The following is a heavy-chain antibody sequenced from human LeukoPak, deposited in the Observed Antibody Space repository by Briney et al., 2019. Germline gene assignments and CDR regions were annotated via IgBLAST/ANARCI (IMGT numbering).Heavy chain of an antibody. CDR1: GFTFDDYG. CDR2: ISWNSGSI. D-gene: IGHD2-2*01. CDR3: AKDRVQVGYYYGMDV. Sequence: GRSLRLSCAASGFTFDDYGMHWVRQAPGKGLEWVSRISWNSGSIGYADSVKGPFTISIDNAKNSLYLQMNSLRPEDTALYYCAKDRVQVGYYYGMDVWGQGTTVTVSS. J-gene: IGHJ6*02. V-gene: IGHV3-9*01.